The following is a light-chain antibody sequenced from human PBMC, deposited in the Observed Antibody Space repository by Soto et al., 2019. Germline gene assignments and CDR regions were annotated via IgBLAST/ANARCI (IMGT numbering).Light chain of an antibody. CDR1: QSVYSN. V-gene: IGKV3-15*01. J-gene: IGKJ1*01. CDR2: GAS. CDR3: QHYNNWPRWT. Sequence: EILMTQSPDTLSVSPGERATLSCRASQSVYSNLAWYQQRPGQAPRLLIYGASTRATGIPARFSGSGSGTEFTLTISGLQSEDFAVYYCQHYNNWPRWTFGQGTKVDI.